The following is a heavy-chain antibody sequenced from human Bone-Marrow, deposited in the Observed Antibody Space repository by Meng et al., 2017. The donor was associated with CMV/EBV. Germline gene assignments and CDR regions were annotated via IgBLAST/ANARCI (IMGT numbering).Heavy chain of an antibody. CDR1: GGSISRSSYY. V-gene: IGHV4-39*07. Sequence: SETLSLTCSVSGGSISRSSYYWGWIRQPPGKGLEWIGWIYYSGTTYYNPSPSLKSRVTISIDTSKNQFSLKLSSVTAADTAVYYCARSDYSNLYYGMDVWGQGTTVTVSS. CDR3: ARSDYSNLYYGMDV. CDR2: IYYSGTT. J-gene: IGHJ6*02. D-gene: IGHD4-11*01.